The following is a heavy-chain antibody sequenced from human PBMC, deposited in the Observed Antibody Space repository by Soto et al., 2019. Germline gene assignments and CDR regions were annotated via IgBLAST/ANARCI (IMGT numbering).Heavy chain of an antibody. CDR2: IYYSGST. CDR3: ARDRNYDFWSGYSGYYGMDV. V-gene: IGHV4-59*01. J-gene: IGHJ6*02. CDR1: GGSISSYY. Sequence: SETLSLTCTVSGGSISSYYWSWIRQPPGKGLEWIGYIYYSGSTNYNPSLKSRVTISVDTSKNQFSLKLSSVTAADTAVYYCARDRNYDFWSGYSGYYGMDVWGQGTTVTVSS. D-gene: IGHD3-3*01.